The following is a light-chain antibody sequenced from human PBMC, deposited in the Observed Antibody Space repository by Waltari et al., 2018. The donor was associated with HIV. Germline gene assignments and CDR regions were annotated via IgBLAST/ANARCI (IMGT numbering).Light chain of an antibody. CDR3: SSFTTSDTLL. V-gene: IGLV2-14*01. CDR1: SSDIVAYDY. J-gene: IGLJ2*01. CDR2: EVA. Sequence: QSALTQPASVSGSPGQSITVSCTVTSSDIVAYDYVSWYQQTPGTAPKLVIYEVAYRPSGISNRFSGSKSGNTASLTISGLQTEDEADYYCSSFTTSDTLLFGGGTKVTVL.